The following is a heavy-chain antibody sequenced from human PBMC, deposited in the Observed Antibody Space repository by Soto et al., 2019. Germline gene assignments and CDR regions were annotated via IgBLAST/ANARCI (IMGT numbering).Heavy chain of an antibody. CDR3: ARQSLWSGYYTARHYYYYGMDV. V-gene: IGHV4-34*01. CDR2: INHSGST. D-gene: IGHD3-3*01. J-gene: IGHJ6*02. CDR1: GGSFSGYY. Sequence: QVQLQQWGAGLLKPSETLSLTCAVYGGSFSGYYWSWIRQPPGKGLEWIGEINHSGSTNYNPSLKRRVTISVDTSKNQFSLKLSSVTAADTAVYYCARQSLWSGYYTARHYYYYGMDVWGQGTTVTVSS.